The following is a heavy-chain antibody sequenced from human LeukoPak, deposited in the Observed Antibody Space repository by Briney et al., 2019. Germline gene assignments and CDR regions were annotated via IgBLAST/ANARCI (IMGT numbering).Heavy chain of an antibody. J-gene: IGHJ4*02. Sequence: GRSLRLSCTASGFTFGDYAMNWVRQDPVKGLEWVATIKQDGSEKYYVDSVKGRFTISRDNAKNSLYLQMSSLRAEDTAVYYCATSEDVSSSYRSLDYWGQGTLVTVSS. D-gene: IGHD3-22*01. CDR2: IKQDGSEK. CDR1: GFTFGDYA. V-gene: IGHV3-7*01. CDR3: ATSEDVSSSYRSLDY.